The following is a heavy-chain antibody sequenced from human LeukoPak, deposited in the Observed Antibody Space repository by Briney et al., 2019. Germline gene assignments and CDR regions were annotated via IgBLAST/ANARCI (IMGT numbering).Heavy chain of an antibody. D-gene: IGHD6-19*01. CDR3: ARAEGPYSSGWVYFDY. CDR2: INCSSSTI. V-gene: IGHV3-48*01. J-gene: IGHJ4*02. CDR1: GFTFSSYI. Sequence: GGSLRHSCATSGFTFSSYIMNWVRQAPGKGLAGVAYINCSSSTIYYADSVKGRFTISRDNAKNSLYLQMNSLRAEDTAVYYCARAEGPYSSGWVYFDYWGQGTLVTVSS.